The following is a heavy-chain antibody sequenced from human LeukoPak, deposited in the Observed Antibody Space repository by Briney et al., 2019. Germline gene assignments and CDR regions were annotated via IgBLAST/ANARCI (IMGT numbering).Heavy chain of an antibody. D-gene: IGHD6-19*01. CDR2: ISAYNGNT. CDR3: ARGLEAVAGKGGYYYYYMDV. J-gene: IGHJ6*03. V-gene: IGHV1-18*01. CDR1: GYTFTSYG. Sequence: GASVKVSCKASGYTFTSYGISWVRQAPGQGLEWMGWISAYNGNTNYAQKLQGRVTMTTDTSTSTAYMELRSLRSEDTAVYYCARGLEAVAGKGGYYYYYMDVWGKGTTVTVSS.